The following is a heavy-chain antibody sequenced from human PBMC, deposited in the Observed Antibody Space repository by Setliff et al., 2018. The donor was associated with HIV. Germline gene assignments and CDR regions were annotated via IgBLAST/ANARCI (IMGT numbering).Heavy chain of an antibody. Sequence: GGSLRLSCAASGFTFSNAWMSWVRQAPGKGLEWVASVNPDGSEASSVGSMKGRFTVSRDNAKNSLSLQMNSLRVEDTAVYYCADPPSGYWGQGAMVTVSS. CDR2: VNPDGSEA. D-gene: IGHD3-10*01. J-gene: IGHJ4*02. CDR1: GFTFSNAW. CDR3: ADPPSGY. V-gene: IGHV3-7*01.